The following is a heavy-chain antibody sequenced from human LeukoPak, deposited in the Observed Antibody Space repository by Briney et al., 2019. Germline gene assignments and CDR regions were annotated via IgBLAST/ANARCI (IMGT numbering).Heavy chain of an antibody. CDR3: ARGLHYYGSGSYYYYGMDV. CDR2: INHSGST. V-gene: IGHV4-34*01. CDR1: GGSFSGYY. Sequence: SETLSLTCAVYGGSFSGYYWSWIRQPPGKGLEWIGEINHSGSTNYNPSLKSRVTISVDTSKNQFSLKPSSVTAADTAVYYCARGLHYYGSGSYYYYGMDVWGKGTTVTVSS. J-gene: IGHJ6*04. D-gene: IGHD3-10*01.